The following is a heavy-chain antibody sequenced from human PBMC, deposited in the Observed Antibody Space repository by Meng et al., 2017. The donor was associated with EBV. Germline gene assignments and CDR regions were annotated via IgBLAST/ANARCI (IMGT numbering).Heavy chain of an antibody. V-gene: IGHV1-18*01. CDR3: ACRGDRTDY. D-gene: IGHD2-21*02. J-gene: IGHJ4*02. Sequence: VQLVGFGAEVKKPGDTVKVSLKSSGYTFTSYGISWVRQAPGQGLEWMGWISAYNGNTNYAQKLQGRVTMTTDTSTSTAYMELRSLRSDNTAVYYCACRGDRTDYWGQGTLVTVSS. CDR1: GYTFTSYG. CDR2: ISAYNGNT.